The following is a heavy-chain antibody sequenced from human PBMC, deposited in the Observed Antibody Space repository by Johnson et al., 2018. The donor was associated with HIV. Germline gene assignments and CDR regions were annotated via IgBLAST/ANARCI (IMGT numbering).Heavy chain of an antibody. CDR3: ARWSTEGSDAFDI. D-gene: IGHD1-26*01. V-gene: IGHV3-11*01. CDR1: GFTVSSNY. Sequence: QVQLVESGGGLIQPGGSLRLSCAASGFTVSSNYMSWVRQAPGKGLEWVSYISSSGSTIYYADSVKGRFTISRDNAKKSLYLQMNSLRAEDTALYYCARWSTEGSDAFDIWGQGTMVTVSS. CDR2: ISSSGSTI. J-gene: IGHJ3*02.